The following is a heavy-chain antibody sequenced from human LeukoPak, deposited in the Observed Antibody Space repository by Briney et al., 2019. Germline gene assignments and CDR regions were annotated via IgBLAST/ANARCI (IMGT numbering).Heavy chain of an antibody. CDR1: GFTFSSYW. CDR3: AREGSTVTTEAYYYYYYGMDV. D-gene: IGHD4-17*01. J-gene: IGHJ6*02. Sequence: GGSLRLSCAASGFTFSSYWMSWVRQAPGKGLEWVANIKQDGSEKYYVDSVKGRFTISRDNAKNSLYLQMNSPRAEDTAVYYCAREGSTVTTEAYYYYYYGMDVWGQGTTVTVSS. CDR2: IKQDGSEK. V-gene: IGHV3-7*01.